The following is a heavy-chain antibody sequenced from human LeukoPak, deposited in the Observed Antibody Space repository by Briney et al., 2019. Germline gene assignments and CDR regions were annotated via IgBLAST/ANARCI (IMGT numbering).Heavy chain of an antibody. CDR1: GGSFSGYH. D-gene: IGHD3-3*01. V-gene: IGHV4-34*01. CDR3: ARHRIDFWSGYYFDY. Sequence: SETLSLTCAVYGGSFSGYHWSWIRQPPGKGLEWIGEINHSGSTNYNPSLKSRVTISVDTSKNQFSLKLSSVTAADTAVYYCARHRIDFWSGYYFDYWGQGTLVTVSS. CDR2: INHSGST. J-gene: IGHJ4*02.